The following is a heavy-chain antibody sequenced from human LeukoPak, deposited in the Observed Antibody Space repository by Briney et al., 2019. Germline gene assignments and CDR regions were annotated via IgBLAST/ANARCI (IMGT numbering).Heavy chain of an antibody. D-gene: IGHD5-12*01. CDR3: ASDRGGYATDY. Sequence: NPSETLSLTCTVSGGSISSYYWSWIRQPPGKGLEWIGYIYYSGSTNYNPSLKSRVTISVDTSKNQFSLKLSSVTAADTAVYYCASDRGGYATDYWGQGTLVTVSS. V-gene: IGHV4-59*08. CDR1: GGSISSYY. CDR2: IYYSGST. J-gene: IGHJ4*02.